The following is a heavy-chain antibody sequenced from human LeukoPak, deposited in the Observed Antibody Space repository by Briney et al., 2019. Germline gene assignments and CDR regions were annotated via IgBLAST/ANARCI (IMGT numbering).Heavy chain of an antibody. J-gene: IGHJ4*02. V-gene: IGHV3-30*18. D-gene: IGHD2-2*01. Sequence: PGGSLRLSCAASGFTFSSYGMHWVRQAPGKGLEWVAVISYDGSNKYYADSVKGRFTISRDNSKNTLYLQMNSLRAEDTAVYYCAKDGVTSCYFDYWGQGTLVTVSS. CDR2: ISYDGSNK. CDR1: GFTFSSYG. CDR3: AKDGVTSCYFDY.